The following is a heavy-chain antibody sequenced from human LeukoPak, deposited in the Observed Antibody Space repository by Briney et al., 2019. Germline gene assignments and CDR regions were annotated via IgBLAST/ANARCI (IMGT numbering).Heavy chain of an antibody. CDR1: GFTFSSYA. J-gene: IGHJ3*02. D-gene: IGHD3-22*01. CDR3: EKSVIGYYRDVFYM. V-gene: IGHV3-23*01. CDR2: ISCRGGSI. Sequence: GGSPRLSCAASGFTFSSYAMSWVRRAPGKGREWVSPISCRGGSIYYADSVKGRFHIHRHNPKNTLYLQMNSLRGEDAAVYYCEKSVIGYYRDVFYMGGQGTMVTVSS.